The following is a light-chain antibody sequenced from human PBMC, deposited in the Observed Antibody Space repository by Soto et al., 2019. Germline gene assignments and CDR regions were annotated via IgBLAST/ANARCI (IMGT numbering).Light chain of an antibody. V-gene: IGKV3-20*01. J-gene: IGKJ1*01. CDR3: KQYGSSRT. Sequence: EIVLTQSPGTLSLSPGARATLSCRASQSVSTSSLAWYQQKGGQAPRLLIHGASSRATGIPDRFSGSGSGTDFTLTISRLEPEDFAVYYCKQYGSSRTFGQGTKVDI. CDR2: GAS. CDR1: QSVSTSS.